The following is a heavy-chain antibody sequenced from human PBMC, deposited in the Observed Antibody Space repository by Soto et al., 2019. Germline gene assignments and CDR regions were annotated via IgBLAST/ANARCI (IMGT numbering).Heavy chain of an antibody. CDR3: ARAGCDGGSCYTLVGLRYGMDV. D-gene: IGHD2-15*01. CDR1: GFTFSSYA. J-gene: IGHJ6*02. V-gene: IGHV3-30-3*01. CDR2: ISYDGNNK. Sequence: QVQLVESGGGVVQPGRSLRLSCAASGFTFSSYAMHWVRQAPGKGLEWVAVISYDGNNKYYADSVKGRFTISRDNSKXTXXXQXHSLRAEDTAVYYCARAGCDGGSCYTLVGLRYGMDVWGQGTTVTVSS.